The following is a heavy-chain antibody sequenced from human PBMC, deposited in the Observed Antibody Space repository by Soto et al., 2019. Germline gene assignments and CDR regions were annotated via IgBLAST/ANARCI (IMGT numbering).Heavy chain of an antibody. CDR2: ISSSSSYI. V-gene: IGHV3-21*01. CDR3: ARGYYDILTGGNDAFDI. CDR1: GFTFSSYS. D-gene: IGHD3-9*01. J-gene: IGHJ3*02. Sequence: GGSLRLSCVASGFTFSSYSMNWVRQAPGKGLEWVSSISSSSSYIYYADSVKGRFTISRDNAKNSLYPQMNSLRAEDTAVYYCARGYYDILTGGNDAFDIWGQGTMVTVSS.